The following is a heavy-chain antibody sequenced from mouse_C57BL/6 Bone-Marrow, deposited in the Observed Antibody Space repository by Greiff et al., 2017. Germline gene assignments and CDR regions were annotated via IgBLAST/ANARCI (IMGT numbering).Heavy chain of an antibody. CDR2: INPGGGGT. Sequence: VQLQQSGAELVRPGTSVKVSCTASGYAFTNYLIEWVKQRPGQGLEWIGVINPGGGGTNYNEKFKGKATLTADKSSSTADMQLSRLTCEDSAVNFCARSGVLRGDYWGQGTTLTVSS. D-gene: IGHD3-1*01. CDR1: GYAFTNYL. CDR3: ARSGVLRGDY. J-gene: IGHJ2*01. V-gene: IGHV1-54*01.